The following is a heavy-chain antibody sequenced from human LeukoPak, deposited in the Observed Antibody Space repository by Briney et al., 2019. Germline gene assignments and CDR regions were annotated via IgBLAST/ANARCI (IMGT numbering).Heavy chain of an antibody. CDR1: GFDFSSNW. J-gene: IGHJ4*02. Sequence: GGSLRPSCAASGFDFSSNWMHWVRHAPGQGLVWVSRIKGDGISTNYADSVKGRFTISRDIAKNTLYLQMNSLRAEDTGVYYCAKDHYWSIDYWGRGTLVTVSS. V-gene: IGHV3-74*01. CDR3: AKDHYWSIDY. CDR2: IKGDGIST. D-gene: IGHD3-3*01.